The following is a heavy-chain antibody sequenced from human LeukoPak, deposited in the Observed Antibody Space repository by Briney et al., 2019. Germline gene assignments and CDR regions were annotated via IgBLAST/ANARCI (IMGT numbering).Heavy chain of an antibody. V-gene: IGHV3-53*01. CDR2: IYSGGST. Sequence: GGSLRLSCAASGFTVSSNYMSWVRQAPGKGLEWVSVIYSGGSTYYADSVKGRFTISRDNSKNTLYLQMNSLRAEDTAVYYYARSYDSSGPDAFDIWGQGTMVTVSS. D-gene: IGHD3-22*01. J-gene: IGHJ3*02. CDR3: ARSYDSSGPDAFDI. CDR1: GFTVSSNY.